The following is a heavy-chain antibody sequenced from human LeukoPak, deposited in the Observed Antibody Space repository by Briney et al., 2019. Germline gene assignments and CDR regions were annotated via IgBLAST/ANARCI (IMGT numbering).Heavy chain of an antibody. Sequence: SETLSLTCAVYGGSFSGYYWSWIRQPPGKGLEWIGEINHSGGTNYNPSLKSRVTISVDTSKNQFSLKLSSVTAADTAVYYCARAVAGTVGWFDPWGQGTLVTVSS. CDR2: INHSGGT. V-gene: IGHV4-34*01. D-gene: IGHD6-19*01. J-gene: IGHJ5*02. CDR1: GGSFSGYY. CDR3: ARAVAGTVGWFDP.